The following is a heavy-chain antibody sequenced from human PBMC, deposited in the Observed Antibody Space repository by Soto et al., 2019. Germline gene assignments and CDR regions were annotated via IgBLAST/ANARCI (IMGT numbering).Heavy chain of an antibody. Sequence: EVQLVESGGGLVKPGGSLRLSCAASGFTLRTYTMNWVRQAPGKGLEWVSSISISSSDRYYADSVRGRFTISRDNAKNALYLQMNSLRADDPAVYFCVRGMNPLFGGQGTLVTVSS. CDR1: GFTLRTYT. CDR3: VRGMNPLF. V-gene: IGHV3-21*06. CDR2: ISISSSDR. J-gene: IGHJ4*01.